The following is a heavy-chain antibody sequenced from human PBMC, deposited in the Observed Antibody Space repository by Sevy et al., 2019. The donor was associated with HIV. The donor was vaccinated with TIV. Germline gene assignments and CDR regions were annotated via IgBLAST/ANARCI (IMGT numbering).Heavy chain of an antibody. CDR1: GYTFINYG. Sequence: ASVKVSCKASGYTFINYGFSWVRQAPGLGLEWMGWNSAYNGKTKYAQKIQDRVTMTTDTSTSTAHMELRSLTIDDTAIYYCARDTPLGFGELLFDYWGQGTLVTVSS. V-gene: IGHV1-18*04. CDR2: NSAYNGKT. J-gene: IGHJ4*02. D-gene: IGHD3-10*01. CDR3: ARDTPLGFGELLFDY.